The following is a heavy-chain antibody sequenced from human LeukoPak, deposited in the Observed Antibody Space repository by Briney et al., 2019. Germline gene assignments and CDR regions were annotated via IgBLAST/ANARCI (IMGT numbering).Heavy chain of an antibody. D-gene: IGHD6-19*01. CDR3: ARLGPASSGWPESFDY. V-gene: IGHV3-7*03. CDR2: IKRDGSEK. J-gene: IGHJ4*02. Sequence: GGSLRLSCAASVFTFNSYWMNWVRQAPWKGREWVANIKRDGSEKYYVDSVKGRFTISRDNAKNSLDLQMNSLRVEDTAVYYCARLGPASSGWPESFDYWGQGTLVTVSS. CDR1: VFTFNSYW.